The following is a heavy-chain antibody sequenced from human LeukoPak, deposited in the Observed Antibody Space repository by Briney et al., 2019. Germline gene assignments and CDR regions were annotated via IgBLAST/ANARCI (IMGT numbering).Heavy chain of an antibody. CDR1: GFTFSGYW. CDR2: INNDGTST. Sequence: PGGSLRLSCAGSGFTFSGYWMHWVRQAPGKGLVWVARINNDGTSTAYADSVGGRFTISRDNTNNTLYLQMNSLRVEDTAVYFCVKDHSSGTCLEYWGQGALVTVSS. D-gene: IGHD3-10*01. CDR3: VKDHSSGTCLEY. J-gene: IGHJ4*02. V-gene: IGHV3-74*01.